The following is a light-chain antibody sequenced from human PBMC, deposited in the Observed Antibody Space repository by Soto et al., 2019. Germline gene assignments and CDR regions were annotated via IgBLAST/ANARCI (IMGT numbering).Light chain of an antibody. CDR2: WAS. J-gene: IGKJ3*01. V-gene: IGKV4-1*01. CDR3: QQHYSIPFT. Sequence: DIVMTQSPDSLAVSLGERATINCKSSQSVLYSSNNKNYLAWYQQKPGQPPRLLFYWASTRESGVPDRFSGSGSGTDFTLTISSLQAEDAPVYYCQQHYSIPFTFGPGTKVDIK. CDR1: QSVLYSSNNKNY.